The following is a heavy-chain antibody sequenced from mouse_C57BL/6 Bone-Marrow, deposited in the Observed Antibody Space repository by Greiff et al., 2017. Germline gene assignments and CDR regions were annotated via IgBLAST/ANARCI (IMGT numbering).Heavy chain of an antibody. J-gene: IGHJ2*01. Sequence: QVHVKQSGAELVKPGASVKMSCKASGYTFTTYPLEWMKQNHGKSLEWIGNFHPYNDDTKYNEKFKGKATLTVEKSSSTVYLELSRLTSDDSAVYYCARGGFYDYDRFDYWGQGTTLTVSS. CDR2: FHPYNDDT. CDR1: GYTFTTYP. V-gene: IGHV1-47*01. CDR3: ARGGFYDYDRFDY. D-gene: IGHD2-4*01.